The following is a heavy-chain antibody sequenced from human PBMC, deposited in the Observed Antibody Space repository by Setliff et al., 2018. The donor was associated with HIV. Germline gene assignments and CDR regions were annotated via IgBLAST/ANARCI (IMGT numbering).Heavy chain of an antibody. CDR3: TRRYYDNSGSFRY. J-gene: IGHJ4*02. D-gene: IGHD3-22*01. V-gene: IGHV3-49*03. CDR2: IRGKAYGGTT. Sequence: GGSLRLSCKGSGFTFGDSVMSWFRQAPGKGLEWVGFIRGKAYGGTTQYAASVKDRSTISRDDSKSIAYLQMNSLKTDDTAVYYCTRRYYDNSGSFRYWGQGTLVTVSS. CDR1: GFTFGDSV.